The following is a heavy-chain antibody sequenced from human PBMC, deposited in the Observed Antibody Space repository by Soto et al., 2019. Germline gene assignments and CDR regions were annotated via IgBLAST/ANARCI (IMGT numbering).Heavy chain of an antibody. CDR1: GFTFSSYA. D-gene: IGHD3-10*01. Sequence: EVQLLESGGGLVQPGGSLRLSCAASGFTFSSYAMSWVRQAPGKGLEWVSAISGSGGSTYYADSVKGRFTISRDNSKNTLYLQMNSLRAGDTAVYYCAVLYGSGIYQGSGIDYWGQGTLVTVSS. CDR2: ISGSGGST. CDR3: AVLYGSGIYQGSGIDY. J-gene: IGHJ4*02. V-gene: IGHV3-23*01.